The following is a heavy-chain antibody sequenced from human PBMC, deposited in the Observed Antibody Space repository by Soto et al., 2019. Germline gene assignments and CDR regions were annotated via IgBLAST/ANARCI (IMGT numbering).Heavy chain of an antibody. CDR3: ARDRVARKRDYYYYYGMDV. J-gene: IGHJ6*02. CDR2: IYYSGST. CDR1: GGSISSYY. V-gene: IGHV4-59*01. D-gene: IGHD5-12*01. Sequence: SETLSLTCTVSGGSISSYYWSWIRQPPGKGLEWIGYIYYSGSTNYNPSLKSRVTISVDTSKNQFSLKLSSVTAADTAVYYCARDRVARKRDYYYYYGMDVWGQGTPVTVSS.